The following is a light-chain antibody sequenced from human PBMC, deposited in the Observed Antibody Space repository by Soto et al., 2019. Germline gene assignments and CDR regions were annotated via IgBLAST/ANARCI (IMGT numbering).Light chain of an antibody. V-gene: IGLV1-44*01. Sequence: QSVLTQPPSASGTPGQRVTISCSGSNSNIGTNSMNWYQQLPGTAPKLLIHSNNQRHSGVPDRFSGSKSGTSASLAISGLQSEDEADYYCAAWDGSLNGWVFGGGTKLTVL. J-gene: IGLJ3*02. CDR2: SNN. CDR3: AAWDGSLNGWV. CDR1: NSNIGTNS.